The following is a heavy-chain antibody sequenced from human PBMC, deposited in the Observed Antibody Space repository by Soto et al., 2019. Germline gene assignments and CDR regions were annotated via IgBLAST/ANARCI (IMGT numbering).Heavy chain of an antibody. Sequence: SVKVSCKASGGTFSSYTISWVRQAPGQGLEWMGRIIPILGIASYAQKFQGRVTMTRDTSTSTVYMELSSLRSEDTAVYYCARELAAGIDYYYYGMDVWGQGTTVTVSS. D-gene: IGHD6-13*01. CDR1: GGTFSSYT. CDR2: IIPILGIA. J-gene: IGHJ6*02. CDR3: ARELAAGIDYYYYGMDV. V-gene: IGHV1-69*04.